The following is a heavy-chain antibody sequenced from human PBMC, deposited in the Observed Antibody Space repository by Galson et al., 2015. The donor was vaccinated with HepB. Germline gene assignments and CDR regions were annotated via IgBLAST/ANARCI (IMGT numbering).Heavy chain of an antibody. D-gene: IGHD3-3*01. V-gene: IGHV3-30*18. CDR1: GFTFSSYG. CDR3: AKDLRDYDFWSGPRAYGMDV. CDR2: ISYDGSNK. Sequence: SLRLSCAASGFTFSSYGMHWVRQAPGKGLEWVAVISYDGSNKYYADSVKGRFTISRDNSKNTLYLQMNSLRAEDTAVFYCAKDLRDYDFWSGPRAYGMDVWGQGTTVTVSS. J-gene: IGHJ6*02.